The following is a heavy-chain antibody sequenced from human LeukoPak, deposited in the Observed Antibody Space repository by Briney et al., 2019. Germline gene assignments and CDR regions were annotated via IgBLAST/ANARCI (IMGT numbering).Heavy chain of an antibody. CDR1: GGSISGYY. CDR2: INHSGST. V-gene: IGHV4-34*01. J-gene: IGHJ5*02. Sequence: LVKPSETLSLTCIVSGGSISGYYWSWIRQPPGKGLEWIGEINHSGSTNYNPSLKSRVTISVDTSKNQFSLKLSSVTAADTAVYYCARGRGLRFLESRNWFDPWGQGTLVTVSS. D-gene: IGHD3-3*01. CDR3: ARGRGLRFLESRNWFDP.